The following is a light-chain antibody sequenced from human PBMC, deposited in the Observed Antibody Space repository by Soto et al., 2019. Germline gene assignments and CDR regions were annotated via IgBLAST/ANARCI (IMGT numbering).Light chain of an antibody. CDR2: DVS. Sequence: QSALTQPRSVSGSPGQSVTISCTGTSSDVGGYNYVSWYQQHPGKAPKLMIFDVSKRPSGFPDRFSGSKSGSTASLTISGLQADDEADYYCCSYAGGFYVVGTGTKVTVL. CDR3: CSYAGGFYV. V-gene: IGLV2-11*01. J-gene: IGLJ1*01. CDR1: SSDVGGYNY.